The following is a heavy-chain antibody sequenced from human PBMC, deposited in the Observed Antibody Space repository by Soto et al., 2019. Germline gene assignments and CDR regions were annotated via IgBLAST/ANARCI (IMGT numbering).Heavy chain of an antibody. J-gene: IGHJ3*02. CDR3: ATLRHDAFDI. Sequence: SETLSLTCTVSGGSISSYYWSWIRQPPGKGLEWIGYIDNNGGISYNPSLRSRITITISIDTSTKQVSLRLSSVTAADTAVYYCATLRHDAFDIWGQGTMVTVS. D-gene: IGHD4-17*01. CDR1: GGSISSYY. V-gene: IGHV4-59*08. CDR2: IDNNGGI.